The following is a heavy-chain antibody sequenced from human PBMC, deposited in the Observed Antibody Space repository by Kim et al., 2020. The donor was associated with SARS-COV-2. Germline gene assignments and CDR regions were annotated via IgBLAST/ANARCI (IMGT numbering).Heavy chain of an antibody. J-gene: IGHJ5*02. CDR3: ARGGFFCYGASCSWFDP. Sequence: SETLSLTCAVTGGSFSDYFWAWIRQSPGKGLEWIGEINESGTAFYNPSLKTRVTMSVDRSKNQFSLNLHSVTAADSAVYFCARGGFFCYGASCSWFDPWCQGTQVTVPS. CDR1: GGSFSDYF. V-gene: IGHV4-34*01. D-gene: IGHD2-8*01. CDR2: INESGTA.